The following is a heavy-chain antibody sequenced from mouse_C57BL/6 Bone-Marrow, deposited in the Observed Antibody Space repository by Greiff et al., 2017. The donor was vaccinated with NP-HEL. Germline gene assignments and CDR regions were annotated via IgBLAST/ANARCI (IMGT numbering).Heavy chain of an antibody. Sequence: VQLQQPGAELVKPGASVKMSCKASGYTFTSYWITWVKQRPGQGLEWIGDIYPGSGSTNYNEKFKSKATLTVDTSSSTAYMQLSSLTSEDSAVYYCALCYGSSLYWYFDVWGTGTTVTVSS. CDR3: ALCYGSSLYWYFDV. V-gene: IGHV1-55*01. J-gene: IGHJ1*03. CDR2: IYPGSGST. CDR1: GYTFTSYW. D-gene: IGHD1-1*01.